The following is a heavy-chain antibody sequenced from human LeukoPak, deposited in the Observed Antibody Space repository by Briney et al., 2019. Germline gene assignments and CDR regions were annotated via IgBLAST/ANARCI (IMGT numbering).Heavy chain of an antibody. CDR2: ISSTSSTI. CDR3: ASRRLRLGELSLYFEY. V-gene: IGHV3-48*04. J-gene: IGHJ4*02. D-gene: IGHD3-16*02. CDR1: GFALNTYT. Sequence: GGSLRLSCVASGFALNTYTMNWVRQAPGKGLEWVSYISSTSSTIYYAEFVKGRFTISRDNAKSSLFLQMNSLRAEDTAVYYCASRRLRLGELSLYFEYWGQGSLVTVSS.